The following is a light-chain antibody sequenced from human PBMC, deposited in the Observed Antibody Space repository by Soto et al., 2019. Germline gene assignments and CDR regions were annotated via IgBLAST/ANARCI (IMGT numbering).Light chain of an antibody. CDR1: QGISSY. V-gene: IGKV1-9*01. Sequence: IQLTQSPXFLSASVGDRVTITCRASQGISSYLAWYQQKPGKAPKLLIHAASTLQSGVPSRFSGSGSGTEFTLTISSLQPEDFATYYCXXLNNYPRTFGQGTKVEIK. J-gene: IGKJ1*01. CDR3: XXLNNYPRT. CDR2: AAS.